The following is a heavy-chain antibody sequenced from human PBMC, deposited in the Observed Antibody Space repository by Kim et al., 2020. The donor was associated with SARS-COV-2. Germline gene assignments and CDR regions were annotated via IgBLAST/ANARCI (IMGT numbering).Heavy chain of an antibody. J-gene: IGHJ4*02. D-gene: IGHD4-17*01. CDR2: TA. V-gene: IGHV1-69*01. CDR3: ARLGRGDLDY. Sequence: TANYAHKFQGRVTITADESTSTAYMELSSLRSEDTAVYYWARLGRGDLDYWGQGTLVTVSS.